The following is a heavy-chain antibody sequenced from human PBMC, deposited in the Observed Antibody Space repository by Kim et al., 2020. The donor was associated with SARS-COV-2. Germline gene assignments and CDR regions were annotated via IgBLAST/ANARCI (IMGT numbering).Heavy chain of an antibody. J-gene: IGHJ4*02. Sequence: ASVKVSCKASGYTFTSYDINWVRQATGQGLEWMGWMNPNSGNTGYAQKFQGRVTMTRNTSISTAYMELSSLRSEDTAVYYCARRGSGYGEYHFDYWGQGTLVTVSS. D-gene: IGHD3-22*01. V-gene: IGHV1-8*01. CDR2: MNPNSGNT. CDR1: GYTFTSYD. CDR3: ARRGSGYGEYHFDY.